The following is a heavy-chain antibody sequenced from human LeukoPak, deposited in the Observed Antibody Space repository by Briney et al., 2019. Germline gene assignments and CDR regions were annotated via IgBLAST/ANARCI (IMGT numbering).Heavy chain of an antibody. J-gene: IGHJ6*02. D-gene: IGHD3-3*02. CDR1: GFTVSSNY. Sequence: GGSLRLSCAASGFTVSSNYMSWVRQAPGKGLEWVSVIYSGGSTYYADSVKGRFTISRDNSKNTLYLQMNSLRAEDTAVYYCARGTHFWSGYYTWYYGMDVWGQGTTVTVSS. CDR2: IYSGGST. CDR3: ARGTHFWSGYYTWYYGMDV. V-gene: IGHV3-53*01.